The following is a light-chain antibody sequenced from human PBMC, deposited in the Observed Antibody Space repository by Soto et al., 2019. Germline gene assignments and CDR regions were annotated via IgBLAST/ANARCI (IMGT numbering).Light chain of an antibody. J-gene: IGLJ1*01. CDR2: EGS. V-gene: IGLV2-23*01. CDR1: YSDVGSYNL. Sequence: QSALTQPASVSGSPGQSITISCTGTYSDVGSYNLVSWYQHHPGKAPKLIIYEGSKRPSGVSNRFSGSKSGITASLTVSGLQPQDEADYYCCTFAGSRTLYVFGTGTKLTVL. CDR3: CTFAGSRTLYV.